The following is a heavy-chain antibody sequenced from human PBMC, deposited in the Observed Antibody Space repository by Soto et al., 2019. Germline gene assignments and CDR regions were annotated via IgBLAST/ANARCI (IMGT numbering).Heavy chain of an antibody. CDR1: GGSISSGGYY. V-gene: IGHV4-31*03. CDR2: IYYSGST. CDR3: ARIEGEVWGTSANWFDP. J-gene: IGHJ5*02. Sequence: QVQLQESGPGLVNPSQTLSLTCTVSGGSISSGGYYWSWIRQHPGKGLGWIGYIYYSGSTYYNPSLKSRVTISVDTSKSQFSLKLSSVTAADTAVYYCARIEGEVWGTSANWFDPWGQGTLVTVSS. D-gene: IGHD1-1*01.